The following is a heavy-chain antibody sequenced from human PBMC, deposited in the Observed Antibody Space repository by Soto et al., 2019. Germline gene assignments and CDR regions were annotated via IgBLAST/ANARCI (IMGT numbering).Heavy chain of an antibody. CDR3: ARGQLELRDYYYGMDG. V-gene: IGHV1-2*04. D-gene: IGHD1-7*01. CDR1: GYTFTGYY. Sequence: ASVKVSCKASGYTFTGYYMHWVRQAPGQGLEWMGWINPNSGGTNYAQKFQGWVTMTRDTSISTAYMELSRLRSDDTAVYYCARGQLELRDYYYGMDGWGQGTTVTVSS. CDR2: INPNSGGT. J-gene: IGHJ6*02.